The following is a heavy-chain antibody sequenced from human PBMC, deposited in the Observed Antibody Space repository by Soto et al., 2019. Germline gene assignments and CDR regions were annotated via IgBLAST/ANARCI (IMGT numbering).Heavy chain of an antibody. D-gene: IGHD5-18*01. CDR1: GGSVTSDEDY. CDR3: ATESGSTYGYFDH. CDR2: ISNSGST. J-gene: IGHJ4*02. V-gene: IGHV4-30-4*01. Sequence: SETLSLTCTVSGGSVTSDEDYWTWIRQSPGKGLEWIGYISNSGSTGYNPSLKTRLSMSVDRSKNQFTLRLTSVTAADTAVYFCATESGSTYGYFDHWGKGTQVTVSS.